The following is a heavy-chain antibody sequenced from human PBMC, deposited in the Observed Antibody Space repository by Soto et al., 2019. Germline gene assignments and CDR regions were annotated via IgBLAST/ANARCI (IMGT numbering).Heavy chain of an antibody. D-gene: IGHD3-3*01. CDR1: GFTFSSYS. Sequence: GGSLRLSCAASGFTFSSYSMNWVRQAPGKGLEWVSSISSSSYIYYADSVKGRFTISRDNAKNSLYLQMNSLRAEDTAVYYCARDKYYDFWSGSAYQKRNVRCTNDYWGQGTLVTVSS. V-gene: IGHV3-21*01. J-gene: IGHJ4*02. CDR2: ISSSSYI. CDR3: ARDKYYDFWSGSAYQKRNVRCTNDY.